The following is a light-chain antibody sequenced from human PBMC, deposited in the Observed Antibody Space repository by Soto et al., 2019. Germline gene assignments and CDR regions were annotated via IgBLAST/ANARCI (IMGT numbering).Light chain of an antibody. CDR1: SGDIGRYKF. CDR3: SSYSISTAYL. J-gene: IGLJ1*01. Sequence: QTVVTQPASVSGSPGQSVTISCTGTSGDIGRYKFVSWFQQHPGKAPKLLIFEGTNRPSGVSHRFSGSKSGNTASLTISGLQAEDEADYFCSSYSISTAYLFGTGTKVTVL. V-gene: IGLV2-14*01. CDR2: EGT.